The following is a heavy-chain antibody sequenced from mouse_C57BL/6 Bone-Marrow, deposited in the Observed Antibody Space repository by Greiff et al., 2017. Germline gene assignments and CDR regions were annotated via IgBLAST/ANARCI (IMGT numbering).Heavy chain of an antibody. CDR3: ARGWDYYAMDY. V-gene: IGHV5-4*01. J-gene: IGHJ4*01. Sequence: EVHLVESGGGLVKPGGSLKLSCAASGFTFSSYAMSWVRQTPEKRLEWVATISDGGSYTYYPDNVKGRFTISRDNATNNLYLQMSHLKSEDTAMYYCARGWDYYAMDYWGQGTSVTVSS. CDR1: GFTFSSYA. D-gene: IGHD4-1*01. CDR2: ISDGGSYT.